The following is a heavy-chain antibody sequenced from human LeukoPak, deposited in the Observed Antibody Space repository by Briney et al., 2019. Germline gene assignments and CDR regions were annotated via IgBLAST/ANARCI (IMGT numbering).Heavy chain of an antibody. CDR2: IIPILGIA. J-gene: IGHJ3*02. V-gene: IGHV1-69*04. D-gene: IGHD1-14*01. CDR3: ARERKEAEDAFDI. CDR1: GGTFSSYA. Sequence: GASVKVSCKASGGTFSSYAISWVRQAPGQGLEWMGRIIPILGIANYAQKFQGRVTISADKSTSTAYMELSSLRSEDTAVYYCARERKEAEDAFDIWGQGTMVTVSS.